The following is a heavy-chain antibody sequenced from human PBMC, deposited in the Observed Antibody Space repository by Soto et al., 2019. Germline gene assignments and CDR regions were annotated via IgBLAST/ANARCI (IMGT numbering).Heavy chain of an antibody. J-gene: IGHJ4*02. CDR3: ARAYPGELSLGY. CDR2: IGTAGDT. D-gene: IGHD3-10*01. V-gene: IGHV3-13*01. Sequence: GVSLRLSCAASGFTFSSYDMHWVRQATGKGLEWVSAIGTAGDTYYPGSVKGRFTISRENAKNSLYLQMNSLRAGDMAVYYCARAYPGELSLGYWGQGTLVTVSS. CDR1: GFTFSSYD.